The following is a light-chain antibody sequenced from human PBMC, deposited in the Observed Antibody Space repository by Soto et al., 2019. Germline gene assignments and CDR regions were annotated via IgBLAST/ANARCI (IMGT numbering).Light chain of an antibody. Sequence: EIVLSESPGTLSFSPGERAILSCRASQSVSSSYLAWYQQKPGQAPRLLIYGASSRATGIPDRFSGSGSGTDFTLTISRLEPEDFAVYYCQQYDSSPKTFGQGAKVDI. CDR1: QSVSSSY. CDR2: GAS. J-gene: IGKJ1*01. CDR3: QQYDSSPKT. V-gene: IGKV3-20*01.